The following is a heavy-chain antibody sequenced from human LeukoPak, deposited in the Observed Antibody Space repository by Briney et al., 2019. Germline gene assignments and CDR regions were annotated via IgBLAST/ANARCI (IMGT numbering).Heavy chain of an antibody. CDR2: ISGGAGGT. Sequence: GGSLRLSCAASGFTFSTYARSWVRQAPGKGLEWVSGISGGAGGTYYADSVKGRFTISSDNSKNTLYLQMNSLKAEDTAVYYCAKGVLVYYGVNSHFDSWGQGTLVTVSS. V-gene: IGHV3-23*01. J-gene: IGHJ4*02. D-gene: IGHD4-23*01. CDR1: GFTFSTYA. CDR3: AKGVLVYYGVNSHFDS.